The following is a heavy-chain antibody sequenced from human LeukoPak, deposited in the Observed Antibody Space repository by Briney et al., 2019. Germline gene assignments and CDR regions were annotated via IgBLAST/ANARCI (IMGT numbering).Heavy chain of an antibody. V-gene: IGHV3-9*03. CDR3: AKDIGWELRKGNGFDY. CDR2: ISWNSGSI. J-gene: IGHJ4*02. D-gene: IGHD1-26*01. Sequence: PGGSLRLSCAASGFTFDDYAMHWVRQAPGKGLEWVSGISWNSGSIGYADSVKGRFTISRDNAKNSLYLQMNSLGAEDMALYYCAKDIGWELRKGNGFDYWGQGTLVTVSS. CDR1: GFTFDDYA.